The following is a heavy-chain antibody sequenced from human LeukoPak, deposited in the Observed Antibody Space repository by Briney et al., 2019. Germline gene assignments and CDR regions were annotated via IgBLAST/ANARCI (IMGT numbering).Heavy chain of an antibody. CDR2: IITIVGTA. CDR3: ARHDPNTTTVNHHPYYYYYMDF. D-gene: IGHD4-11*01. Sequence: GGSVTVSCTASGGTFSRYAMSWVRQAPGEGLEWMGGIITIVGTANYAQTLKGRVTITRDNAKKTAYMEMSSLRAEETAVYYCARHDPNTTTVNHHPYYYYYMDFWVKGTTVTVSS. CDR1: GGTFSRYA. V-gene: IGHV1-69*05. J-gene: IGHJ6*03.